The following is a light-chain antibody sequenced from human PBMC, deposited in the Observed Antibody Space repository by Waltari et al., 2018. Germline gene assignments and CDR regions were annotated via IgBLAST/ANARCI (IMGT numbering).Light chain of an antibody. CDR3: QQYDSAVLT. CDR2: GAA. V-gene: IGKV3-20*01. J-gene: IGKJ4*01. Sequence: VLTQSPGTLSLSPGERAILSCRASQSVSSNSLVWYQQKPGQTPRLLIYGAASRAPGIPERFSGSGSGTDFTLTSSSLEPEDFAMYYCQQYDSAVLTFGGGTKVEIK. CDR1: QSVSSNS.